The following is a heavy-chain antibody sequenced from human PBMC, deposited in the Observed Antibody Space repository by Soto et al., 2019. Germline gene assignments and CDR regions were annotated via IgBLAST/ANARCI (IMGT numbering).Heavy chain of an antibody. CDR1: GGSISSSSYS. CDR3: GRQPGHCGSTTCFGYYSVDV. CDR2: IYYSGST. J-gene: IGHJ6*02. V-gene: IGHV4-39*01. D-gene: IGHD2-2*01. Sequence: SETLSLTCSVSGGSISSSSYSWGWIRQPPGKGLEWIGTIYYSGSTHYNPSLEGRVAISADTPNNQLSLRLSSVTAADTAVYYCGRQPGHCGSTTCFGYYSVDVRGQGTTVTVSS.